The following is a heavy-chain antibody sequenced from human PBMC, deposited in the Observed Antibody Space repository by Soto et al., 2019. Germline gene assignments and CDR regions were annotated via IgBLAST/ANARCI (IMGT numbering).Heavy chain of an antibody. CDR3: VRVPGP. J-gene: IGHJ5*02. CDR2: IYHSGST. Sequence: QRQLQESGSGLVKPSQTLSLTCVVSGGSISSGGYSWSWIRQPPGKGLEWIGYIYHSGSTYYNPSLTSRVTISVDSSKNQFSLKLSSVTAADTAVYYCVRVPGPWGQGTVVTVSS. V-gene: IGHV4-30-2*01. CDR1: GGSISSGGYS.